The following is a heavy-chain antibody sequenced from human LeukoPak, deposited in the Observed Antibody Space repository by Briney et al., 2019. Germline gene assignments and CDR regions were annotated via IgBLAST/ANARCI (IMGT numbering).Heavy chain of an antibody. D-gene: IGHD6-13*01. J-gene: IGHJ4*02. Sequence: ASVKVSCKASGYTFTSYGISWVRQAPGQGLEWMGWINPNSGGTNYAQKFQGRVTMTRDTSISTAYMELSRLRSDDTAVYYCAREEGSSSSYYFDYWGQGTLVTVSS. CDR1: GYTFTSYG. CDR2: INPNSGGT. CDR3: AREEGSSSSYYFDY. V-gene: IGHV1-2*02.